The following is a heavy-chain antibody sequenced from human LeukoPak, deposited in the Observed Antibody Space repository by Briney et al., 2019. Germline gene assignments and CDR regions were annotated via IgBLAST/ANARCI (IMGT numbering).Heavy chain of an antibody. Sequence: PKASVKVSCKASGYTFTGYYMHWVRQAPGQGLEWMGWINPNSGGTNYAQKFQGRVTMTRDTSISTAYMELSRLRSDDTAVYYCARDLGEGRYGDAFDIWGQGTMVTVSS. CDR3: ARDLGEGRYGDAFDI. D-gene: IGHD3-10*01. CDR2: INPNSGGT. V-gene: IGHV1-2*02. J-gene: IGHJ3*02. CDR1: GYTFTGYY.